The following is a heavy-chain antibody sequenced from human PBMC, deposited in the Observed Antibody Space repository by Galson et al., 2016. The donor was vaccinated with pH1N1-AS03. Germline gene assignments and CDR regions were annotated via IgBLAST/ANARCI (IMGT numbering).Heavy chain of an antibody. J-gene: IGHJ3*01. D-gene: IGHD3-16*01. CDR2: FDPDNTET. V-gene: IGHV1-24*01. Sequence: SVKVSCKVSGNTLTELSIQWVRQAPGEGLDWMGGFDPDNTETVYAKKFQGRVTMTEDTSTDTAYMELSSLISGDTAKYYCVTTAYAFGLGSVDAFDVWGQGTKVTVSS. CDR3: VTTAYAFGLGSVDAFDV. CDR1: GNTLTELS.